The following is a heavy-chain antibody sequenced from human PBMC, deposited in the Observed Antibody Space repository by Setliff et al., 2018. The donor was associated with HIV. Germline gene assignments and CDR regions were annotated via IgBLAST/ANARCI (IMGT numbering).Heavy chain of an antibody. CDR1: GFTFSSYE. J-gene: IGHJ6*02. CDR2: ISSSGSTI. Sequence: GGSLRLSCAASGFTFSSYEMNWVRQAPGKGLEWVSYISSSGSTIYYADSVKGRFTISRENARNSLYLQMNSLRAGDTAVYYCAREIVTLYTGGHYLYGIDVWGQGTAVTVSS. V-gene: IGHV3-48*03. D-gene: IGHD3-22*01. CDR3: AREIVTLYTGGHYLYGIDV.